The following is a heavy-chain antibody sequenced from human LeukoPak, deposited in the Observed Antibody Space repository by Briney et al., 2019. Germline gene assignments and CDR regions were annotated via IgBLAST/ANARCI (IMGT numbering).Heavy chain of an antibody. V-gene: IGHV3-49*04. J-gene: IGHJ3*02. Sequence: GGSLRLSCKASGFTFADYPMSWVRQAPGKGLEWIGFIRSTAYGGTTDYAASVKGKFIISRDDSKSVVYLQMNSLKTEDTAVYYCAKDRVRGVTGYDAFDIWGQGTMVTVSS. CDR3: AKDRVRGVTGYDAFDI. CDR1: GFTFADYP. CDR2: IRSTAYGGTT. D-gene: IGHD3-10*01.